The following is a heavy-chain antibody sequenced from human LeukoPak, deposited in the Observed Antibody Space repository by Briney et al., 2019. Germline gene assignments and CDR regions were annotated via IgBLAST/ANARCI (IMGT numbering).Heavy chain of an antibody. CDR2: IIPIFGTA. Sequence: GASVKVSCKASGGTFSSYAISWVRQAPGQGLEWMGGIIPIFGTANYAQKFRGRVTITTDESTSTAYMELSSLRSEDTAVYYCARDQVCGSTSCYGLAFDIWGQGTMVTVSS. D-gene: IGHD2-2*01. CDR1: GGTFSSYA. CDR3: ARDQVCGSTSCYGLAFDI. J-gene: IGHJ3*02. V-gene: IGHV1-69*05.